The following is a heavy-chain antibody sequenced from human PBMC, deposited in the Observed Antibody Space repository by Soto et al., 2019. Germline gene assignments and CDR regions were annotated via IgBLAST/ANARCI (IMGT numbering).Heavy chain of an antibody. V-gene: IGHV3-74*01. CDR1: GFTFSSYW. J-gene: IGHJ4*02. CDR2: INSDGSTT. D-gene: IGHD2-15*01. Sequence: EVQLVESGGGIVQPGGSLRLSCAASGFTFSSYWMHWVRQPPGKGLVWVSRINSDGSTTSYADSVKGSLTISRANAKNPLSLQMNSLSAEDMAVYYCARGRYYGGNFFDYWGQGTLVTVSS. CDR3: ARGRYYGGNFFDY.